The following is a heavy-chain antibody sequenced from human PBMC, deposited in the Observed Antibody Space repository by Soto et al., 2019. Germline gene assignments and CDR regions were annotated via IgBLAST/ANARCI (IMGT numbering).Heavy chain of an antibody. J-gene: IGHJ4*02. CDR1: GFTFSSYS. Sequence: EVQLVESGGGLVKPGGSLRLSCAASGFTFSSYSMNWVRQAPGKGLEWVSSISSSSSYIYYADSVKGRFTISRDNAKNSLYRQMNSLRAEDTAVYYCARDLIIAAAGTGGYWGQGTLVTVSS. CDR3: ARDLIIAAAGTGGY. V-gene: IGHV3-21*01. D-gene: IGHD6-13*01. CDR2: ISSSSSYI.